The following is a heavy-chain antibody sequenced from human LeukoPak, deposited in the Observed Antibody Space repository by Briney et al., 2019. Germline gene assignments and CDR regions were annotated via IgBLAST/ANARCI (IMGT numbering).Heavy chain of an antibody. CDR2: ISGSGGST. CDR3: ALRDNYDHRYAYDI. Sequence: GGSLRLSCAASGFTFSGYVMSWVRQAPGKGLEWVSGISGSGGSTYYSDSVKGRFTISRDNSKNTLYLEMNSLRAEDTAVCYCALRDNYDHRYAYDIWGQGLMVTVSS. J-gene: IGHJ3*02. D-gene: IGHD5-12*01. CDR1: GFTFSGYV. V-gene: IGHV3-23*01.